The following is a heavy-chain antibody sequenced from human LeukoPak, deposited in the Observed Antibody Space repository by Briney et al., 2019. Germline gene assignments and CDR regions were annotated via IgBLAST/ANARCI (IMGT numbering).Heavy chain of an antibody. CDR1: GYTFTSYG. CDR3: ADTLRDGYNYGYFQH. D-gene: IGHD5-24*01. Sequence: ASVKVSCKASGYTFTSYGISWVRQAPGQGLEWMGWISAYNGNTNYAQKLQGRVTMTTDTSTSTAYMEPRSLSSDDTAVYYCADTLRDGYNYGYFQHWGQGTLVTVSS. V-gene: IGHV1-18*01. J-gene: IGHJ1*01. CDR2: ISAYNGNT.